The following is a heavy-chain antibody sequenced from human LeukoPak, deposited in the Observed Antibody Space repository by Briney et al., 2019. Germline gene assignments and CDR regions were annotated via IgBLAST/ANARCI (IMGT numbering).Heavy chain of an antibody. Sequence: SETLSLTCAVYGGSFSGYYWSWIRQPPGKGLEWIGEINHSGSTNYNPSLKSRVTISVDTSKNQFSLKLSSVTAADTAVYYCASQPRDSSSWYGRGDAFDIWGQGAMVTVSS. J-gene: IGHJ3*02. CDR1: GGSFSGYY. CDR3: ASQPRDSSSWYGRGDAFDI. CDR2: INHSGST. D-gene: IGHD6-13*01. V-gene: IGHV4-34*01.